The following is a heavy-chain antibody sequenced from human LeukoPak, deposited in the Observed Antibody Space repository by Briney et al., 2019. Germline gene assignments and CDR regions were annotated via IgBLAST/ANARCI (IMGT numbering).Heavy chain of an antibody. CDR1: GFSVSSNY. CDR3: ARVLWNGDYPRFDY. D-gene: IGHD4-17*01. V-gene: IGHV3-53*01. J-gene: IGHJ4*02. Sequence: GGSLRLSCAASGFSVSSNYMNWVRQAPGKGLEWVSIIYSGGTTYYADSVKGRFTISRDNSKNTLHLQMSSLRAEDTAVYYCARVLWNGDYPRFDYWGQGTLVTVSS. CDR2: IYSGGTT.